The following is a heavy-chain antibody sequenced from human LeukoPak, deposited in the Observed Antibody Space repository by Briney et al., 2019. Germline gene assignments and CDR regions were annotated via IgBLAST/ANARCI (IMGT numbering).Heavy chain of an antibody. CDR1: GYTFTSYG. J-gene: IGHJ6*03. D-gene: IGHD2-21*01. CDR3: ARDRSGGGDFPGGYYYYYMDV. V-gene: IGHV1-18*01. Sequence: ASVKVSCKASGYTFTSYGISWVRQAPGQGLEWMGWISAYNGNTNYAQKLQGRVTITTDTSTSTAYMELRSLRSDDTAVYYCARDRSGGGDFPGGYYYYYMDVWGKGTTVTVSS. CDR2: ISAYNGNT.